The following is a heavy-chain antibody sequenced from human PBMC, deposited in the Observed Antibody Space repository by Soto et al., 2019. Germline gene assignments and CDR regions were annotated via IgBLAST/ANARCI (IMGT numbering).Heavy chain of an antibody. D-gene: IGHD2-2*01. J-gene: IGHJ3*02. CDR2: ISWNSGSI. Sequence: EVQLVESGGGLVQPGRSLRLSCAASGFTFDDYAMHWVRQAPGKGLEWVSGISWNSGSIGYADSVKGRFTSSRDNAKKSLYLQMNRLGAEDTALYYCAKEIGYCSSTSCYLGGYAIDIWGQGTMVTVSS. V-gene: IGHV3-9*01. CDR3: AKEIGYCSSTSCYLGGYAIDI. CDR1: GFTFDDYA.